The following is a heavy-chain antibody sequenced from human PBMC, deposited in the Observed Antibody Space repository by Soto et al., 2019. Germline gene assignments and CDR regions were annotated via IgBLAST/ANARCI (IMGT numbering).Heavy chain of an antibody. CDR1: GFTFSSYS. D-gene: IGHD3-10*01. J-gene: IGHJ6*02. Sequence: GGSLRLSCAASGFTFSSYSMNWVRQAPGKGLEWVSYISSSSSTIYYADSVKGRFTISRDNAKNSLYLQMNSLRDEDTAVYYCARETHYYGSGSYPHYYGMDVWGQGTTVTVSS. CDR2: ISSSSSTI. V-gene: IGHV3-48*02. CDR3: ARETHYYGSGSYPHYYGMDV.